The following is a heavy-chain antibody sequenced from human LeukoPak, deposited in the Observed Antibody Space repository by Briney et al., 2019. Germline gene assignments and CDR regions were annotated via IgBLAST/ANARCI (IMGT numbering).Heavy chain of an antibody. J-gene: IGHJ4*02. CDR1: GDSISSYY. V-gene: IGHV4-59*01. CDR3: AVGRDGYNYY. CDR2: IYYSGST. Sequence: SETLSLTCTVSGDSISSYYWSWIRQPPGKGLEWIGYIYYSGSTNYNPSLKSRVTISVDTSKNQFSLKLSSVTAADTAVYYCAVGRDGYNYYWGQGTLVTVSS. D-gene: IGHD5-24*01.